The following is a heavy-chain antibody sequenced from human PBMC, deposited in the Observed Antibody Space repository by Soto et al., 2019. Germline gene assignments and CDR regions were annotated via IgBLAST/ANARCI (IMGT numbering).Heavy chain of an antibody. J-gene: IGHJ4*02. D-gene: IGHD6-6*01. CDR1: GFTFSSYA. V-gene: IGHV3-23*01. CDR2: ISGSGGST. Sequence: PXGSLRLSCAASGFTFSSYAMSWVRQAPGKGLEWVSAISGSGGSTYYADSVKGRFTISRDNSKNTLYLQMNSLRAEDTAVYYCAKDLKSIAARYDDYWGQGTLVTVSS. CDR3: AKDLKSIAARYDDY.